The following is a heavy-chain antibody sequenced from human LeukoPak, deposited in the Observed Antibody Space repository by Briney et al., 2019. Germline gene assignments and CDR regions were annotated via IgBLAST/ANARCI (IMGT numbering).Heavy chain of an antibody. V-gene: IGHV3-15*01. CDR3: TCNPFIAVAGTGWFDP. J-gene: IGHJ5*02. CDR1: GFTFSNAW. CDR2: IKSKTDGGTT. D-gene: IGHD6-19*01. Sequence: PGGSLRLSCAASGFTFSNAWMSWVRQAPGKGLEWVGRIKSKTDGGTTDYAAPVKGRFTISRDDSKNTLYLQMNSLKTEDTAVYYCTCNPFIAVAGTGWFDPWGQGTLVTVSS.